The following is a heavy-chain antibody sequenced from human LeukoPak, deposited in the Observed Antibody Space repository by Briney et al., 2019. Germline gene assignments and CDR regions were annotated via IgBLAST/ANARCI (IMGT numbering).Heavy chain of an antibody. CDR3: ARAWDDSTGYYPMHIDY. V-gene: IGHV4-39*07. D-gene: IGHD3-22*01. CDR1: GDSIRSRNYY. CDR2: IYYSGTA. J-gene: IGHJ4*02. Sequence: SETLSLTCSGSGDSIRSRNYYWGWIRQPPGKGLEWIGNIYYSGTAYYNPSLKSRVTISLDTSKNKLSLRLTSVTAADTAVYYCARAWDDSTGYYPMHIDYWGQGTLVSVSS.